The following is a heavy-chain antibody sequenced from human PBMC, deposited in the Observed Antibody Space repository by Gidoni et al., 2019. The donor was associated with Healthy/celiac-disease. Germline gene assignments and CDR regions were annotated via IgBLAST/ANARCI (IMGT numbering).Heavy chain of an antibody. D-gene: IGHD1-26*01. J-gene: IGHJ3*02. CDR1: GFTVSSNY. Sequence: EVQLVEPGGGLIQPGGSLRLSCAASGFTVSSNYMSWVRQAPGKGLEWVSVIYSGGSTYYADSVKGRFTISRDNSKNTLYLQMNSLRAEDTAVYYCARNLGPSIGRDHDAFDIWGQGTMVTVSS. CDR2: IYSGGST. CDR3: ARNLGPSIGRDHDAFDI. V-gene: IGHV3-53*01.